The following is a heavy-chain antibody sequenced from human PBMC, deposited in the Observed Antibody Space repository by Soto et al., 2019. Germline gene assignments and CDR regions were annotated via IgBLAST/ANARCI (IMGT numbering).Heavy chain of an antibody. CDR2: INHSGST. D-gene: IGHD2-8*01. CDR1: GGSISSSSYY. CDR3: ASFCYCTDGVCSPGDYYYYMDV. J-gene: IGHJ6*03. V-gene: IGHV4-39*07. Sequence: AETLSLTCTVSGGSISSSSYYWGWIRQPPGKGLEWIGEINHSGSTNYNPSLKSRVTISVDTSKNQFSLKLSSVTAADTAVYYCASFCYCTDGVCSPGDYYYYMDVWGKGTTVTVSS.